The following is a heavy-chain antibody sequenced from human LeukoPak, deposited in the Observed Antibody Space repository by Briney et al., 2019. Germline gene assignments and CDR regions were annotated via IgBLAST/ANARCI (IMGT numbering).Heavy chain of an antibody. V-gene: IGHV4-4*02. CDR3: ARGRYDSSGYYLDYYFDY. J-gene: IGHJ4*02. Sequence: SETLSLTCAVSGGSISSSNWWSWVRQPPGKGLEWIGEIYHSGSTNYNPSLKSRVTISVDKSKNQFSLKLSSVTAADTAVYYCARGRYDSSGYYLDYYFDYWGQGTLVTVSS. CDR1: GGSISSSNW. CDR2: IYHSGST. D-gene: IGHD3-22*01.